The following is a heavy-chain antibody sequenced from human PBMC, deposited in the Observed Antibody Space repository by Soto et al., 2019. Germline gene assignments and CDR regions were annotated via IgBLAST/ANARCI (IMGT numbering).Heavy chain of an antibody. Sequence: PGGALRLSCAASGFTFSSYSMNWVRQAPGKGLEWVSSISGSGGYIYYADSVKGRFTISRDNAKNSLYLQMNSLRAEDTAVYYCYTKTPKKYNWFAPWGQGTLVTVSS. CDR3: YTKTPKKYNWFAP. J-gene: IGHJ5*02. CDR1: GFTFSSYS. V-gene: IGHV3-21*04. CDR2: ISGSGGYI.